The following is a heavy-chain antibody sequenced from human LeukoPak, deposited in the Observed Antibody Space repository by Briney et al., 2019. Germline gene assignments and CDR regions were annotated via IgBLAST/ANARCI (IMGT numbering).Heavy chain of an antibody. V-gene: IGHV3-33*01. J-gene: IGHJ4*02. CDR2: IWYDGSNK. Sequence: PGGSLRLSCAASGFTFSSYGMHWVRQAPGKGLEWVAVIWYDGSNKYYADSVKGRFTISRDNSKNTLYLQMNSLRAEDTAAYYCARAPRGIAVAGVDYWGQGTLVTVSS. CDR3: ARAPRGIAVAGVDY. CDR1: GFTFSSYG. D-gene: IGHD6-19*01.